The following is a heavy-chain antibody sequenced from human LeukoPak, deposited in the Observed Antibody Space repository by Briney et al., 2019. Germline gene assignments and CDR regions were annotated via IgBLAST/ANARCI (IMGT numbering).Heavy chain of an antibody. D-gene: IGHD2-2*01. CDR1: GASMRSETHY. J-gene: IGHJ4*02. CDR2: IYYTAGA. CDR3: ARGRRELKYAPDY. Sequence: SETLSLTCNVSGASMRSETHYWSWLRQHPGKGPEWIAYIYYTAGAYYNPSLESRVSISLDASENQFSLKLSSVTAADTAVYYCARGRRELKYAPDYWGQGTLATVSS. V-gene: IGHV4-31*03.